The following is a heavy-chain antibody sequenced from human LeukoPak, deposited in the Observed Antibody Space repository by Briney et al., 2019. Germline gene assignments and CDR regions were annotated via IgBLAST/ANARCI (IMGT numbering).Heavy chain of an antibody. CDR1: GGSISSGGYY. CDR3: ARVPAATMGEFDY. V-gene: IGHV4-31*03. J-gene: IGHJ4*02. D-gene: IGHD2-2*01. Sequence: SQTLSLTCTVSGGSISSGGYYWSWIRQHPGKGLEWIGYIYYSGSTYYNPSLKSRVTISVDTSKNQFSLKLSSVTAADTAVYYCARVPAATMGEFDYWGQGTLVTVSS. CDR2: IYYSGST.